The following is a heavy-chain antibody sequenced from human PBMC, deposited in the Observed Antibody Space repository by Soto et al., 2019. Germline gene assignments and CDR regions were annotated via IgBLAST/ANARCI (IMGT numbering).Heavy chain of an antibody. CDR2: VSGNNGAS. Sequence: ASVKVSCKASGYTSADFGISWVRQAPGQGLEWMGWVSGNNGASNPAPKVQGRITMTLDTSTGVSYMALRSLRSGDTAIYYCVRDQKYFRVNGNWFDSWGQGTLVTVSS. V-gene: IGHV1-18*04. CDR1: GYTSADFG. CDR3: VRDQKYFRVNGNWFDS. D-gene: IGHD2-2*01. J-gene: IGHJ5*01.